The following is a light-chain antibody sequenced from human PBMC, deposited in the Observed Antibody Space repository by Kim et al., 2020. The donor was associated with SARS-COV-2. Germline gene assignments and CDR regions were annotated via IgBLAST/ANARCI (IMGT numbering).Light chain of an antibody. J-gene: IGLJ3*02. V-gene: IGLV1-40*01. CDR2: GYS. CDR1: ISKDRGSLY. CDR3: QSYDSSLSGWV. Sequence: TTSLARSISKDRGSLYVSLDQQLAGTGPKPPPSGYSNRPSGVPDRFSGSKSGTSASLAITGLQAEDEADYYCQSYDSSLSGWVFGGGTQLTVL.